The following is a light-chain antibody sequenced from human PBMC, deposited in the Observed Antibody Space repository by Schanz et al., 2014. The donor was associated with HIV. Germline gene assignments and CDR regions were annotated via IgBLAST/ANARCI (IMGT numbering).Light chain of an antibody. CDR2: GAS. CDR3: QQYGSSPPT. V-gene: IGKV3-20*01. Sequence: EIVLTQSPGTLSLSPGDRATLSCRASQNVTKSYLAWYQQRPGRAPRLLIYGASNRAADIPDNFSGSGSGTDFTLTISSLEPEDFAVYHCQQYGSSPPTFGQGTKVEV. CDR1: QNVTKSY. J-gene: IGKJ1*01.